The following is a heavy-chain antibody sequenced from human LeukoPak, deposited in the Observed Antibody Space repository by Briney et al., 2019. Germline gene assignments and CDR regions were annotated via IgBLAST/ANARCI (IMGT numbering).Heavy chain of an antibody. CDR1: GFTFRTDW. CDR2: ISSDGRST. Sequence: GGSLRLSCAAPGFTFRTDWMNWVRQAPGKGLVWVSRISSDGRSTYYADSVKGRFTISRDNAKNTVYLQMNSLRAEDTAVYYCGGGGYLLDYWGQGTLVTVSS. J-gene: IGHJ4*02. D-gene: IGHD1-26*01. V-gene: IGHV3-74*01. CDR3: GGGGYLLDY.